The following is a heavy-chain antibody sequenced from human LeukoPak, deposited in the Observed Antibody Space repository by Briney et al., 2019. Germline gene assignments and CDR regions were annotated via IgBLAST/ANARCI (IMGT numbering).Heavy chain of an antibody. CDR2: IYPGDSDT. J-gene: IGHJ3*02. D-gene: IGHD6-19*01. Sequence: GESLKISCKGSGYSFTSYWIGWVRQMPGKGLEWMGIIYPGDSDTRYSPSFQGQVTISADKSISTAYLQWSSLKASDTAMYYCATRRKAVAGYSWSLDAFDIWGQGTMVTVSS. CDR3: ATRRKAVAGYSWSLDAFDI. V-gene: IGHV5-51*01. CDR1: GYSFTSYW.